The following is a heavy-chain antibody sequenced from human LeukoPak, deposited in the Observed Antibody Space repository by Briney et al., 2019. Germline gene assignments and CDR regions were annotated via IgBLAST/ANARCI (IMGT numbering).Heavy chain of an antibody. CDR2: INHSGST. CDR1: GGSISSGGYY. Sequence: PSETLSLTCTVSGGSISSGGYYWSWIRQPPGKGLEWIGEINHSGSTNYNPSLKSRVTISVDTSKNQFSLKLSSVTAADTAVYYCARGPGITRSSGYSPLYYYGMDVWGQGTTVTVSS. V-gene: IGHV4-39*07. D-gene: IGHD3-22*01. J-gene: IGHJ6*02. CDR3: ARGPGITRSSGYSPLYYYGMDV.